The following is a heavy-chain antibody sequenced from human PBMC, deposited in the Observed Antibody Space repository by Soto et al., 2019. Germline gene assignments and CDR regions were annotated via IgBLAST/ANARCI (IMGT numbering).Heavy chain of an antibody. Sequence: SVKVSCKASGGTFSTHAIIWVRQAPGHGLEWMGGIIPISGTTYYTQKFQGRVTITADEPTSTAFMELSSLKSDDTAVFYCARGYCSGGNCYSGMDVWGQGSMVTVSS. V-gene: IGHV1-69*13. CDR3: ARGYCSGGNCYSGMDV. D-gene: IGHD2-15*01. CDR1: GGTFSTHA. J-gene: IGHJ6*02. CDR2: IIPISGTT.